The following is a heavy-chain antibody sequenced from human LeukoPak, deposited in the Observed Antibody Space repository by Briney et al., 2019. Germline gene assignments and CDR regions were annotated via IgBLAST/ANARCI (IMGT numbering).Heavy chain of an antibody. CDR2: INPNSGGT. V-gene: IGHV1-2*02. J-gene: IGHJ4*02. Sequence: ASVKVSCKASGYTFTGYYMHWVRQAPGQGLEWMGWINPNSGGTNYAQKFQGRVTMTRDTSISTAYMELSRLRSDDTAVYYCARVGYSSSWYCNRIWDSSGCILGEDFDYWGQGTLVTVSS. D-gene: IGHD6-13*01. CDR1: GYTFTGYY. CDR3: ARVGYSSSWYCNRIWDSSGCILGEDFDY.